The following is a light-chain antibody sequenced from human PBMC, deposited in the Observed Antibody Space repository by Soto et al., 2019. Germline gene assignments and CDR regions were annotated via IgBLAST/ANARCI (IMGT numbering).Light chain of an antibody. J-gene: IGKJ5*01. Sequence: DIQRTQSPSVLSASVGDRVTITCRASQSVSRFLNWYQQKPGKAPNLLIYGASSLQSGVPSRFSGSGAGTDFTLTISSLQPEDFATYYCQQSYSTTITFGQGTRLEIK. CDR2: GAS. CDR1: QSVSRF. CDR3: QQSYSTTIT. V-gene: IGKV1-39*01.